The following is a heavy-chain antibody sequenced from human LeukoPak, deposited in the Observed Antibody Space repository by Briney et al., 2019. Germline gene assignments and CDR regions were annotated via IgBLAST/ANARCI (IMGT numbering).Heavy chain of an antibody. CDR2: IYSGGST. CDR1: GFTVSSNY. Sequence: GGSLRLSCAASGFTVSSNYMSWVRQAPGKGLEWVSVIYSGGSTYYADSVKGRFTISRDNSKNALYLQMNSLRAEDTAVYYCARVPPWIQLWFDAFDIWGQGTMVTVSS. J-gene: IGHJ3*02. D-gene: IGHD5-18*01. V-gene: IGHV3-66*01. CDR3: ARVPPWIQLWFDAFDI.